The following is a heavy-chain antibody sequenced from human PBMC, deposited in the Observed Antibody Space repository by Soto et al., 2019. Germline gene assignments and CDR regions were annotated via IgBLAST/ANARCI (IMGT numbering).Heavy chain of an antibody. D-gene: IGHD3-3*01. CDR1: GFTFDDYA. V-gene: IGHV3-9*01. CDR3: AKDMRIFGVVIAYGMDV. Sequence: SLRLSCAASGFTFDDYAMHWVRQAPGKGLEWVSGISWNSGSIGYADSVKGRFTISRDNAKNSLYLQMNSLRAEDTALYYCAKDMRIFGVVIAYGMDVWGQGTTVTVSS. J-gene: IGHJ6*02. CDR2: ISWNSGSI.